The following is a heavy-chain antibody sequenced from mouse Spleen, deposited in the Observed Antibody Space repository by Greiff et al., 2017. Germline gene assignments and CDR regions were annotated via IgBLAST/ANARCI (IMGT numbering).Heavy chain of an antibody. CDR1: GFNIKDDY. V-gene: IGHV14-4*01. J-gene: IGHJ4*01. CDR2: IDPENGDT. D-gene: IGHD2-4*01. CDR3: TTRIYYDYSYAMDY. Sequence: VQLQQSGAELVRPGASVKLSCTASGFNIKDDYMHWVKQRPEQGLEWIGWIDPENGDTEYASKFQGKATITADTSSNTAYLQLSSLTSEDTAVYYCTTRIYYDYSYAMDYWGQGTSVTVSS.